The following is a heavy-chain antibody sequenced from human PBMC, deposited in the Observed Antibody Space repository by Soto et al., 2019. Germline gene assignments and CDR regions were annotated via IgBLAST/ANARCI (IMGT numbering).Heavy chain of an antibody. Sequence: GASVKVSCKAPGYTFTGYYMHWVRQAPGQGLEWMGWINPNSGGTNYAQKFQGRVTMTRDTSISTAYMELSRLRSDDTAVYYCARSKPAYYYGMDVWGQGTTVTVFS. V-gene: IGHV1-2*02. CDR2: INPNSGGT. J-gene: IGHJ6*02. CDR3: ARSKPAYYYGMDV. CDR1: GYTFTGYY.